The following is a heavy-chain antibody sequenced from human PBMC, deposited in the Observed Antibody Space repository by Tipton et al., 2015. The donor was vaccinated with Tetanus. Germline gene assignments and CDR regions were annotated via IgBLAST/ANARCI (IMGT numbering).Heavy chain of an antibody. Sequence: SLRLSCGVSGFTFSTTKVNWVRQAPGRGLEWVSSISSTSRYIYYADSLKGRFTISRDNAKNSLSLQMNSLRTDDTAVYYCVSGSALGTWGQGTLVTVSS. CDR1: GFTFSTTK. V-gene: IGHV3-21*01. CDR3: VSGSALGT. J-gene: IGHJ5*02. CDR2: ISSTSRYI. D-gene: IGHD6-25*01.